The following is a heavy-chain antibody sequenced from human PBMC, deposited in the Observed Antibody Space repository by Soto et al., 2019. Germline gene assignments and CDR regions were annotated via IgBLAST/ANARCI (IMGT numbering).Heavy chain of an antibody. CDR1: GYTLTSYA. CDR2: INAGNGNT. J-gene: IGHJ6*02. CDR3: ARCSMGMGGVVYASHYYYGMDV. V-gene: IGHV1-3*01. D-gene: IGHD2-8*02. Sequence: GASVKVSWKASGYTLTSYAMHWVRQAPGQRLEWMGWINAGNGNTKYSQKFQGRVTITRDTSASTAYMELSSLRAEETAVYYSARCSMGMGGVVYASHYYYGMDVWGQGTTVTVSS.